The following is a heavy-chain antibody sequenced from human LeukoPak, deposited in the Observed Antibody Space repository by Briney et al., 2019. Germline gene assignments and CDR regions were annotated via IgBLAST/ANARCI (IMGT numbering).Heavy chain of an antibody. V-gene: IGHV3-30*18. CDR1: GFTFSSYG. CDR2: ISYDGSNK. Sequence: GGSLRLSCAASGFTFSSYGMHWVRQAPGKGLEWVAIISYDGSNKYYADYVKGRFTISRDNSKNTLYLQMNSLRPEDTAVYYCAKQSGADRGHLDFWGQGTLVTVSS. CDR3: AKQSGADRGHLDF. D-gene: IGHD4/OR15-4a*01. J-gene: IGHJ4*02.